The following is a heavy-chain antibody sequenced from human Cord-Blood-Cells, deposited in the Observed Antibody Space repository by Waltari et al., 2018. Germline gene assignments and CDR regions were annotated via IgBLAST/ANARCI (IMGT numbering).Heavy chain of an antibody. Sequence: EVQLVQSGAEVKKPGATVKISCKVSGYTFTDYYMHWVDQAPGKGIEWRGLVDPEDEETIYAEKVQGRVTITADTATDTAFMELSSLRSEDTAVYYCATLPATEGVDYWGQGTLVTVSS. CDR1: GYTFTDYY. CDR2: VDPEDEET. D-gene: IGHD5-12*01. CDR3: ATLPATEGVDY. V-gene: IGHV1-69-2*01. J-gene: IGHJ4*02.